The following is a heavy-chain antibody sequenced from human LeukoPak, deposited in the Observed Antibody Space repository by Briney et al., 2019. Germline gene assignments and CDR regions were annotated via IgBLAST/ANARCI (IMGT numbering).Heavy chain of an antibody. CDR3: ARTYYYGSGSHNGFDP. CDR2: MNPNSGNT. Sequence: ASVKVSCKASGYTFTSYDINWVRQATGQGLEWMGWMNPNSGNTGYAQKFQGRVTMTRNTSISTAYMELRSLRSDDTAVYYCARTYYYGSGSHNGFDPWGQGTLVTVSS. CDR1: GYTFTSYD. D-gene: IGHD3-10*01. J-gene: IGHJ5*02. V-gene: IGHV1-8*01.